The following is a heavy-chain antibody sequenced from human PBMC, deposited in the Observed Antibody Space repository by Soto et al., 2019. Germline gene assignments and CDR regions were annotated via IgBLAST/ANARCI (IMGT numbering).Heavy chain of an antibody. Sequence: GGSLRLSCAASGFTFSSYAMHWVRQAPGKGLEWVAVISYDGSNKYYAGSVKGRFTISRDNSKNTLYLQMNSLRAEDTAVYYCVLILETGGIYGFFDFRGPGTLVT. CDR1: GFTFSSYA. CDR3: VLILETGGIYGFFDF. CDR2: ISYDGSNK. D-gene: IGHD3-16*01. J-gene: IGHJ4*02. V-gene: IGHV3-30*03.